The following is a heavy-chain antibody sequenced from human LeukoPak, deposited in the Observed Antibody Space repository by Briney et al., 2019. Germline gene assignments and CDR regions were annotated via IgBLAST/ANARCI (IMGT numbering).Heavy chain of an antibody. V-gene: IGHV3-64*01. CDR2: ISSNGGST. CDR1: GFTFSSYA. CDR3: ARVGSWDAFDI. D-gene: IGHD1-26*01. J-gene: IGHJ3*02. Sequence: GGSLRLSCAASGFTFSSYAIHWVRQAPGKGLEYVSAISSNGGSTYYANSVKGRFTISRDNSKNTLYLQMGSLRAEHLAVYYCARVGSWDAFDIWGQGTMVTVSS.